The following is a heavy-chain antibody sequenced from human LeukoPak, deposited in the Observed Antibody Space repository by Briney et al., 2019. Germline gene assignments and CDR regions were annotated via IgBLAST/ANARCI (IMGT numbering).Heavy chain of an antibody. CDR2: ISGDGSVT. J-gene: IGHJ4*01. CDR1: GLTLRNYW. D-gene: IGHD6-6*01. CDR3: ARYSSSSGGASYYLDY. Sequence: GGSLRLSCTASGLTLRNYWMHWVRQVPGKRLVWASRISGDGSVTNYADSVQGRLTISRDNAKNILYLQINNLRSEDTAVYYCARYSSSSGGASYYLDYWGHGTLVTVSS. V-gene: IGHV3-74*01.